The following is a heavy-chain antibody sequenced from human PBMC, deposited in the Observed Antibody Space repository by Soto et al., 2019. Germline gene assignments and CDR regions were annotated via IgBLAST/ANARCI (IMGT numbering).Heavy chain of an antibody. D-gene: IGHD1-1*01. J-gene: IGHJ4*02. Sequence: VQLVKSGAEVKQPGSSVKVSCKASGGTFSSYAISWVRQAPGQGLEWMGGIIPIFGTSNYAQKFQGRVTITADESTSTAYMELSSLRSEDTAVYYCARDNWNDYTQFDYWGQGTLVTVSS. CDR1: GGTFSSYA. CDR2: IIPIFGTS. V-gene: IGHV1-69*01. CDR3: ARDNWNDYTQFDY.